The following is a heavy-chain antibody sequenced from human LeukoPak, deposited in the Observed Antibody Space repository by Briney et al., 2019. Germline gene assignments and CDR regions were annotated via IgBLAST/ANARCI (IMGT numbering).Heavy chain of an antibody. V-gene: IGHV4-4*07. CDR1: GGSISSYY. Sequence: SETLSLTCTVSGGSISSYYWSWIRQPAGKGLEWIGRIYTSGSTKYNPSLKSRVTMSEDTSKNQFSLNLSSVTAADTAVYYCARQYSQAFDIWGQGTMVTVSS. CDR2: IYTSGST. J-gene: IGHJ3*02. D-gene: IGHD2-21*01. CDR3: ARQYSQAFDI.